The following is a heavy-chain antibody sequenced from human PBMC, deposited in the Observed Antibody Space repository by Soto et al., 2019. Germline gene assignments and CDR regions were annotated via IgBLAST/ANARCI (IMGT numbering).Heavy chain of an antibody. Sequence: SETLSLTCTVSGGSISSGDYYWSWIRQPPGKGLEWIGYIYYSGSTYYNPSLKSRVTISVDTSKNQFSLKLSSVTAADTAVYYCARERYGDYLLDYWGQGTLVTV. CDR3: ARERYGDYLLDY. CDR1: GGSISSGDYY. D-gene: IGHD4-17*01. V-gene: IGHV4-30-4*01. J-gene: IGHJ4*02. CDR2: IYYSGST.